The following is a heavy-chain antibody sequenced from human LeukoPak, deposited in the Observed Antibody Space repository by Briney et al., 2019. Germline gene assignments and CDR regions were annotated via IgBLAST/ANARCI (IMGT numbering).Heavy chain of an antibody. Sequence: PGGSLRLSCAASGFTFSSYAMHWVRQAPGKGLEWVAVISYDGSNKYYADSVKGRFTISRDNSKNTLYLQMNSLRAEDTAVYYCAREGWYCSSTSCLFDYWGQGTLVTVSS. D-gene: IGHD2-2*01. CDR1: GFTFSSYA. J-gene: IGHJ4*02. CDR2: ISYDGSNK. CDR3: AREGWYCSSTSCLFDY. V-gene: IGHV3-30-3*01.